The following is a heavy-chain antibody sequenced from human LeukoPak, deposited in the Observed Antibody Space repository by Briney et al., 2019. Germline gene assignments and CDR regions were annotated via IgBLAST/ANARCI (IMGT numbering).Heavy chain of an antibody. D-gene: IGHD1-20*01. CDR1: GGSITSGRYY. CDR3: ARDPRGDITGTTSDR. Sequence: KPSQTLSLTCTLSGGSITSGRYYWTWIRQHPQRGLEWIGYVSYSGSTNYNSSLKSRLTISADTSKNQFYLRLTSVTAADTAVYYCARDPRGDITGTTSDRWGQGTLVTVSS. J-gene: IGHJ5*02. CDR2: VSYSGST. V-gene: IGHV4-31*03.